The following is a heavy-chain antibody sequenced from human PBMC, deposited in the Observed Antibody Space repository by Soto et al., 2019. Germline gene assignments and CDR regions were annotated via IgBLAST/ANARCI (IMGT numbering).Heavy chain of an antibody. D-gene: IGHD6-13*01. CDR1: GFSLSTSGVG. CDR3: ARRDLGSSWTNDAFDI. V-gene: IGHV2-5*02. Sequence: QITLKESGPTLVKPTQPLTLTFTFSGFSLSTSGVGVGWIRQPPGKALEWLALTYWDDDKRYSPSLKTSLIITKVYSKDQVVLKLTNRDPVDTATYYYARRDLGSSWTNDAFDIWGQGTIVTGSS. J-gene: IGHJ3*02. CDR2: TYWDDDK.